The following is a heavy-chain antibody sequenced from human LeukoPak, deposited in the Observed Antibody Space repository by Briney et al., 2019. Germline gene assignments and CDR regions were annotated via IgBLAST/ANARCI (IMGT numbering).Heavy chain of an antibody. CDR3: AKDHNEWEPYDY. CDR2: IRSKDQNSAT. CDR1: GFSFSDSP. V-gene: IGHV3-73*01. J-gene: IGHJ4*02. Sequence: GGSLRLSCAASGFSFSDSPIHWVRQASGKGLEWVGRIRSKDQNSATAYAESVKGRFTISRDDSKNMAYLQMNSLRIEDTAVYYCAKDHNEWEPYDYWGQGTLVTVSS. D-gene: IGHD1-26*01.